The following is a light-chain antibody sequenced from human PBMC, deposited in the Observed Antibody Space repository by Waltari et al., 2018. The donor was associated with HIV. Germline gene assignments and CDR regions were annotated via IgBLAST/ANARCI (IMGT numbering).Light chain of an antibody. CDR1: SGSIASNS. CDR3: QSYDSSNPLV. V-gene: IGLV6-57*04. CDR2: EDN. J-gene: IGLJ3*02. Sequence: NFMLTQPPSVSESPGKTVTISCTRSSGSIASNSVQWYQQRPGSAPTTVIYEDNQRPSGVPDRFSGSIDSSSNSASLTISGLKTEDEADYYCQSYDSSNPLVFGGGTKLTVL.